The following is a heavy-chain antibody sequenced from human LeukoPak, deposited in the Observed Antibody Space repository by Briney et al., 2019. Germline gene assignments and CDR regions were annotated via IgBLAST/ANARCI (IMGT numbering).Heavy chain of an antibody. CDR3: ARVKTMIIVVSLFDY. CDR1: GYVYTTYD. V-gene: IGHV1-2*02. J-gene: IGHJ4*02. CDR2: INPNSGGT. Sequence: ASVKVSCKASGYVYTTYDINWVRQAPGQGLEWMGWINPNSGGTNYAQQFQGRLTMTRDTSISTAYMELSRLRSDDTAVYYCARVKTMIIVVSLFDYWGQGTLVTVSS. D-gene: IGHD3-22*01.